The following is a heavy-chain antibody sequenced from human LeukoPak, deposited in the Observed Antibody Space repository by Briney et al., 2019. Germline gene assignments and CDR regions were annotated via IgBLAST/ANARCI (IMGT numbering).Heavy chain of an antibody. CDR3: AKSLRFLEWSLDY. V-gene: IGHV3-30*02. CDR2: IRYDGSNK. D-gene: IGHD3-3*01. J-gene: IGHJ4*02. Sequence: GGSLRLSCAASGFTFSSYGMHWVRQAPGKGLEWVAFIRYDGSNKYYADSVKGRFTISRDNSKNTLYLQMNSLRAEDTAVYYCAKSLRFLEWSLDYXXXGXLXTVSS. CDR1: GFTFSSYG.